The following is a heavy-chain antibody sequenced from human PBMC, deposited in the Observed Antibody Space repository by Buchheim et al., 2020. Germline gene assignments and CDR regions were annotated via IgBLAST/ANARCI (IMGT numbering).Heavy chain of an antibody. D-gene: IGHD6-13*01. J-gene: IGHJ4*02. Sequence: QVQLVESGGGVVQPGRSLRLSCAASGFTFSPYAMHWVRQAPGKGLEWVAVISYDGSNKYYADSVKGRFTISRDNSKNTLYLQMNSLRAEDTAVYYCARDARQQLNFDYWGQGTL. CDR2: ISYDGSNK. CDR3: ARDARQQLNFDY. V-gene: IGHV3-30-3*01. CDR1: GFTFSPYA.